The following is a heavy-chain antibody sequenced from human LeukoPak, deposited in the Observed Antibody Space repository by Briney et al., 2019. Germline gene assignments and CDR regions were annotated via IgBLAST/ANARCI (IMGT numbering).Heavy chain of an antibody. CDR1: FGSISSGSYY. D-gene: IGHD2-2*01. CDR3: ARDLGIVVVPAAPDV. J-gene: IGHJ6*04. Sequence: PSETLSLTCTFCFGSISSGSYYWSWIRQPAGKGLEWIGRIYTSGSTNYNPSLKSRVTLSVDTAKNQFSLKLSSVTAADTAVYYCARDLGIVVVPAAPDVWGKGTTVTVSS. V-gene: IGHV4-61*02. CDR2: IYTSGST.